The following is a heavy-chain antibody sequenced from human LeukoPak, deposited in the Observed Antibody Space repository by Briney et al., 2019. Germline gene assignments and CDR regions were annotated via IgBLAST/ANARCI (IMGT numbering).Heavy chain of an antibody. D-gene: IGHD3-10*01. Sequence: SETLSLTCAVYGGSFSGYYWSWIRQPPRKGLEWIGEINHSGSTNYNPSLKSRVTISVDTSKNQFSLKLNSVTAADTAVYYCARGPYYGSGTFGYWGQGTLVTVSS. V-gene: IGHV4-34*01. CDR2: INHSGST. J-gene: IGHJ4*02. CDR3: ARGPYYGSGTFGY. CDR1: GGSFSGYY.